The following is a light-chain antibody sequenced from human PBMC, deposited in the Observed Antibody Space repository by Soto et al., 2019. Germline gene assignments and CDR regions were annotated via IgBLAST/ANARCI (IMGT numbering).Light chain of an antibody. CDR3: AAWDDSLNGVV. CDR2: YDD. V-gene: IGLV1-36*01. CDR1: RSNIGDNA. Sequence: QSVLTQPPLVSEAPRQRVTISCSGSRSNIGDNAVNWYQQLPGKAPKLLIYYDDLLPSGVSDRFSGSTSGTSASLAISGLQSEDEADYYCAAWDDSLNGVVFGGGTKLTVL. J-gene: IGLJ2*01.